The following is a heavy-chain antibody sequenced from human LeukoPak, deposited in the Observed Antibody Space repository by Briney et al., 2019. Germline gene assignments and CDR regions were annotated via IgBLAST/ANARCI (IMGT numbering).Heavy chain of an antibody. CDR2: INHSGST. D-gene: IGHD2-15*01. V-gene: IGHV4-34*01. Sequence: SETLSLTCAVYGGSFSGYYWSWIRQPPGKGLEWIGEINHSGSTNYNPSLKSRVTISVDTSKNQFSLKLNSVTAADTAVYYCARVRGSAAIGGPWTPDYFDYWGPGPLVIVSS. J-gene: IGHJ4*02. CDR3: ARVRGSAAIGGPWTPDYFDY. CDR1: GGSFSGYY.